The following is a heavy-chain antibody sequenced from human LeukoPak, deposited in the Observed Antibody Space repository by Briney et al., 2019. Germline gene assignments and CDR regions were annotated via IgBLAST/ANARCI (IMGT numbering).Heavy chain of an antibody. CDR3: ARVNRMIVADYYYYYYMDV. CDR1: GGSISSGSYY. D-gene: IGHD3-22*01. J-gene: IGHJ6*03. V-gene: IGHV4-61*02. Sequence: PSETLSLTCTASGGSISSGSYYWSWIRQPAGKGLEWIGRIYTSGSTNYNPSLKSRVTISVDTSKNQFSLKLGSVTAADTAVYYCARVNRMIVADYYYYYYMDVWGKGTTVTVSS. CDR2: IYTSGST.